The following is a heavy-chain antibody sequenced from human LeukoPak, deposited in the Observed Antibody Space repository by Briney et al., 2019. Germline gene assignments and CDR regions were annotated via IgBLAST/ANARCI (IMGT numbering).Heavy chain of an antibody. Sequence: HPGGSLRLSCAASGFTLSSYGMHWVRQAPGKGLEWVAVISYDGSNKYYADSVKGRFTISRDNSKNTLYLQMNSLRAEDTAVYYCARDRWPQWLGWFDPWGQGTLVTVSS. V-gene: IGHV3-30*03. CDR1: GFTLSSYG. CDR2: ISYDGSNK. J-gene: IGHJ5*02. D-gene: IGHD6-19*01. CDR3: ARDRWPQWLGWFDP.